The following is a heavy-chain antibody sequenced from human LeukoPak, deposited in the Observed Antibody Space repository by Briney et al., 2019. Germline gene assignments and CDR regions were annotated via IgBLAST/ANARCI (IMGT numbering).Heavy chain of an antibody. V-gene: IGHV1-69*05. J-gene: IGHJ6*03. Sequence: ASVKVSCKASGGTFSSYAISWVRQAPGQGLEWMGGIIPIFGTANYAQKFQGRVTITTDESTSTAYMELSSLRSEDTAVYYCARGVTLGYYYYYMDVRGKGTTVTVSS. D-gene: IGHD6-13*01. CDR1: GGTFSSYA. CDR3: ARGVTLGYYYYYMDV. CDR2: IIPIFGTA.